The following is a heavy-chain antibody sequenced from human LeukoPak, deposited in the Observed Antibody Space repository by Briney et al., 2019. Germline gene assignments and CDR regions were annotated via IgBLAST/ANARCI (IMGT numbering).Heavy chain of an antibody. CDR2: ISGSGGST. Sequence: GGSLRLSCAASGFTFSSYAMSWVRQAPGKGLKWVSAISGSGGSTYYADSVKGRFTISRDNSKNTLYLQMNSLRAEDTAVYYCAKGPYDSSGYYIDYWGQGTLVTVSS. CDR1: GFTFSSYA. V-gene: IGHV3-23*01. J-gene: IGHJ4*02. D-gene: IGHD3-22*01. CDR3: AKGPYDSSGYYIDY.